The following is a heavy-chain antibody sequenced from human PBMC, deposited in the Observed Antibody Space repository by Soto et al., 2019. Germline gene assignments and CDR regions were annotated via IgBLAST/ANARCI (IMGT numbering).Heavy chain of an antibody. CDR2: ISGSGGST. CDR1: GVTFSSYA. D-gene: IGHD4-17*01. CDR3: AKGFRDYVDYFDY. Sequence: GGALKLSCAASGVTFSSYAMSWVRQAPGKGLEWVSAISGSGGSTYYADSVKGRFTISRDNSKNALYLQMNSLRAEDRAVYYCAKGFRDYVDYFDYWGQGTLVLVSP. V-gene: IGHV3-23*01. J-gene: IGHJ4*02.